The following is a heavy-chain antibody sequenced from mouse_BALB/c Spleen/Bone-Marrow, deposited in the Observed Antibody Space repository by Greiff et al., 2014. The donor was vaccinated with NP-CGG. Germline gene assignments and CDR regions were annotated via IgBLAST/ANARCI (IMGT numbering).Heavy chain of an antibody. CDR1: GYSITSDYA. CDR2: INYSGSS. V-gene: IGHV3-2*02. CDR3: ASQNWAWFTY. D-gene: IGHD4-1*01. Sequence: EVKLVEPGPGLVKPSQSLPLTCTVTGYSITSDYAWNWIRQFPGNKLEWMGYINYSGSSSYNPSLKSRISITRDTSKNQFFLQLNSGTTEDTATYYCASQNWAWFTYWGQGTLVTVSA. J-gene: IGHJ3*01.